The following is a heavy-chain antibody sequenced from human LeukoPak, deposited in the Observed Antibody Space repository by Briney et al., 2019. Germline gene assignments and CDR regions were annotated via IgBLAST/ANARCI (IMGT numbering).Heavy chain of an antibody. CDR1: GFTFSNAW. Sequence: GGSLRLSCVASGFTFSNAWMSWVRQAPGKGLEWVGRIKRRDDGGTTDYAAPAKGRFTISRDDSKDTLYLQMNSLKTEDTAGYYCTTSDFWSGYYFEVGQYGMDVWGQGTTVTVSS. CDR2: IKRRDDGGTT. D-gene: IGHD3-3*01. CDR3: TTSDFWSGYYFEVGQYGMDV. J-gene: IGHJ6*02. V-gene: IGHV3-15*01.